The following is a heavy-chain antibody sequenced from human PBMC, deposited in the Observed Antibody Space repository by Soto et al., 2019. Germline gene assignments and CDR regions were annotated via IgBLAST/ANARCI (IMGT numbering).Heavy chain of an antibody. CDR2: INAGYGNT. V-gene: IGHV1-3*01. CDR3: ARHTGDGTFDF. CDR1: GYTFSSYA. Sequence: ASVKVSCKASGYTFSSYAMHWVRQAPGQRLEWMGWINAGYGNTKSSQKFQDRVTISRDTSESTAYMELTSLRSEDTAVYYCARHTGDGTFDFWGQGNLVTVSS. D-gene: IGHD7-27*01. J-gene: IGHJ4*02.